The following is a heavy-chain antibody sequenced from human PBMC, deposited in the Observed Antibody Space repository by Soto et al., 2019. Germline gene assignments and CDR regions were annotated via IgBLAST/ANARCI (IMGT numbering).Heavy chain of an antibody. J-gene: IGHJ6*02. CDR3: ASDLRTGGWFRRAGNFAMDV. Sequence: QVQLVQSGAEVRKPGASVKVSCKASGYPYTNSYMHWVRQAPGQGLECMGWIHPNTGGTNYAQKSQGRDTMTRDTSVSTVYLEVNRLTSDDSAIYFCASDLRTGGWFRRAGNFAMDVWGQGTTVTVS. CDR2: IHPNTGGT. V-gene: IGHV1-2*02. D-gene: IGHD6-19*01. CDR1: GYPYTNSY.